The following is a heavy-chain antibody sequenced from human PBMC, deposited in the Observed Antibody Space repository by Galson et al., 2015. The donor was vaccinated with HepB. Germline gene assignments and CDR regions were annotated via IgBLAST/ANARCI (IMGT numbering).Heavy chain of an antibody. CDR2: ISHSTLYT. J-gene: IGHJ4*02. CDR3: ARVADVDYGDHSHSDY. V-gene: IGHV3-11*06. D-gene: IGHD4-17*01. Sequence: SLRLSCAASGFTFSDYYMSWIRQAPGKGLEWLSYISHSTLYTNYADSVKGRTTISRDNARNSLYLQLHSLRAEDTDVYYCARVADVDYGDHSHSDYWGQGTLVTVSS. CDR1: GFTFSDYY.